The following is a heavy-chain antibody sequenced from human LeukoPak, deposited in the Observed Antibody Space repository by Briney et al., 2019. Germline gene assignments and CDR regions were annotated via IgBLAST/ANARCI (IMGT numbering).Heavy chain of an antibody. Sequence: GGSLRLSCAASGCTFSTFDMSWVRQAPGKGLEWVSDIIENGYDKYYADSVKGRFTISRDNSKNTLYLQMNSLRADDTAVYYCARDYDTPGIAGTTSPLDYWGQGILVSVSS. V-gene: IGHV3-23*01. CDR1: GCTFSTFD. CDR2: IIENGYDK. D-gene: IGHD1-7*01. CDR3: ARDYDTPGIAGTTSPLDY. J-gene: IGHJ4*02.